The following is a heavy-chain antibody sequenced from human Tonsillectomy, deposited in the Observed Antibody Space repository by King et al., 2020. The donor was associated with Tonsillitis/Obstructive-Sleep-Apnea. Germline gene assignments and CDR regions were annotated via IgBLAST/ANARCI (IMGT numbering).Heavy chain of an antibody. J-gene: IGHJ4*02. D-gene: IGHD1-1*01. CDR2: IYYRGST. CDR3: ARRRYSYWDY. V-gene: IGHV4-39*01. CDR1: GGSISSSSYY. Sequence: QLQESGPGLVKPSETLSLTCTVSGGSISSSSYYWGWIRQPPEKGLEWIGSIYYRGSTYYNPYLKSRGTISVDTSKNQFSLKLSSVTAADTAVYYCARRRYSYWDYWGQGTLVTVSS.